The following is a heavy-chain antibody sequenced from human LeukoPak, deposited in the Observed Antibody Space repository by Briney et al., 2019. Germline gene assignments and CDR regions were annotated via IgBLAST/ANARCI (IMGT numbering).Heavy chain of an antibody. J-gene: IGHJ4*02. V-gene: IGHV5-51*01. CDR2: IYPGDSDT. CDR1: GYSFTSYW. D-gene: IGHD3-22*01. CDR3: ARIPYYYDSSGYHFDY. Sequence: GASLKISFKGSGYSFTSYWIGWVRQMPGKGLEWMGIIYPGDSDTRYSPSFQGHVTISADKSISTAYLQWSSLKASDTAMYYCARIPYYYDSSGYHFDYWGQGTLVTVSS.